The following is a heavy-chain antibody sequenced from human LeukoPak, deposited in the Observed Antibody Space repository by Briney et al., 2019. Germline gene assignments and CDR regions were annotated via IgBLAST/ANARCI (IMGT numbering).Heavy chain of an antibody. D-gene: IGHD2-15*01. V-gene: IGHV4-34*01. CDR3: ARVAVVVVAATPNGMDV. CDR1: GGSFSGYY. J-gene: IGHJ6*02. Sequence: PSETLSLTCAVYGGSFSGYYWSWIRRPPGKGLEWIGEINHSGSTNYNPSLKSRATISVDTSKNQFSLKLSSVTAADTAVYYCARVAVVVVAATPNGMDVWGQGTTVTVSS. CDR2: INHSGST.